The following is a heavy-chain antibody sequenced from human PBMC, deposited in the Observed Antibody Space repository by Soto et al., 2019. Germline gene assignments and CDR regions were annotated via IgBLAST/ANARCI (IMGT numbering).Heavy chain of an antibody. D-gene: IGHD3-10*01. CDR2: MSNSGSYI. CDR3: ARGGVGSSGSPNYFYYGMDV. Sequence: PGGSLRLSCAASGFSFSSHSMNWVRQAPGKGLECVSSMSNSGSYIYHADSIKGRFTISRDNAKNSLYLQMSSLRVEDTAIYYCARGGVGSSGSPNYFYYGMDVWGQGTTVTVSS. CDR1: GFSFSSHS. J-gene: IGHJ6*02. V-gene: IGHV3-21*01.